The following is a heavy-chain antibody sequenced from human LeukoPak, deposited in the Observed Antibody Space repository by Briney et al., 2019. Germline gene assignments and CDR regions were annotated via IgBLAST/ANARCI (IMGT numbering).Heavy chain of an antibody. CDR1: GGSISSGGYY. Sequence: PSETLSLTCTVSGGSISSGGYYWSWIRQSPGKGLEWIGFIHDGGSTSYNSSLKSRVAISVDRSKNQFSLKLSSVTAADTAVYYCARDTTSEQQLVRKLDYWGQGTLVTVSS. CDR2: IHDGGST. J-gene: IGHJ4*02. V-gene: IGHV4-30-2*06. CDR3: ARDTTSEQQLVRKLDY. D-gene: IGHD6-13*01.